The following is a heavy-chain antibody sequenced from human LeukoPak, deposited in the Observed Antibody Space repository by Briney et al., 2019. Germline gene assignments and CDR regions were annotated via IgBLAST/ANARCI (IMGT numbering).Heavy chain of an antibody. CDR1: GYTFTSYY. D-gene: IGHD1-26*01. Sequence: ASVKVSCKASGYTFTSYYMHWVRQAPGQGLEWMGIINPSGGSTSYAQKFQGRVTMTRDMSASTVYMELSSLRSEDTAVYYCARGGSPGAFDIWGQGTMVTVSS. CDR2: INPSGGST. J-gene: IGHJ3*02. V-gene: IGHV1-46*01. CDR3: ARGGSPGAFDI.